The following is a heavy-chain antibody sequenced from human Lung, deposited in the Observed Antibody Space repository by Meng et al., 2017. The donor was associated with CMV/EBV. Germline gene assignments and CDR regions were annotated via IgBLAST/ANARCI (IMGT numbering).Heavy chain of an antibody. V-gene: IGHV3-30*04. CDR1: GFTFSSYA. CDR3: APLGTSSADPPT. Sequence: GESXNFSCPASGFTFSSYAMHCVRQAPGKGLEWVAVISYDGSNKYYEASVKGRFTISRDNSKNTLYLQMNSLRAEDTAVYYCAPLGTSSADPPTWGQGTLVTVSS. D-gene: IGHD6-19*01. J-gene: IGHJ5*02. CDR2: ISYDGSNK.